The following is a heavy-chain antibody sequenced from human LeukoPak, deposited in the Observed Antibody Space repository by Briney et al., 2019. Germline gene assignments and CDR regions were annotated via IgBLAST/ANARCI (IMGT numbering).Heavy chain of an antibody. CDR3: ARVASDYVAFDY. V-gene: IGHV1-8*03. CDR1: GYTFTGYY. CDR2: MNPNSGDT. J-gene: IGHJ4*02. D-gene: IGHD4-17*01. Sequence: ASVKVSCKASGYTFTGYYMHWVRQAPGQGLEWMGWMNPNSGDTGYDQKFQARVTISRNTSISTAYMELSSLRSEDTAVYYCARVASDYVAFDYWDQGTPVTVSS.